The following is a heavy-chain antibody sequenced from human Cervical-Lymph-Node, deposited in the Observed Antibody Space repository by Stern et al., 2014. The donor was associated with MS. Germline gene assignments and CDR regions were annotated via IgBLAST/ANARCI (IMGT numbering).Heavy chain of an antibody. CDR1: GFKFVDYA. CDR3: TKGIRGVIISNGMDL. V-gene: IGHV3-9*01. Sequence: EVQLVESGGTLVQPGGSLRLSCAASGFKFVDYAMPWVRQAPGKGLELGSGISWSSVTLDYADSVKGRFTISRDNAKNSLSLQMNNLRTEDTALYYCTKGIRGVIISNGMDLWGQGTTVTVAS. D-gene: IGHD3-10*01. CDR2: ISWSSVTL. J-gene: IGHJ6*02.